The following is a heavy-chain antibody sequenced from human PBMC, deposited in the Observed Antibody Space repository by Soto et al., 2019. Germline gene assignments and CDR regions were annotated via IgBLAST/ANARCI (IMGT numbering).Heavy chain of an antibody. Sequence: GASVKVSCKASGYTFTSYGINWVRQAPGQGLEWMGWISAYNGNTNYAQKLQGRVTMTTDTSTSTAYMELRSLRSDDTAVYYCARGKEVASDTFPFDYWGQGTLVTVSS. D-gene: IGHD2-15*01. CDR3: ARGKEVASDTFPFDY. V-gene: IGHV1-18*04. J-gene: IGHJ4*02. CDR2: ISAYNGNT. CDR1: GYTFTSYG.